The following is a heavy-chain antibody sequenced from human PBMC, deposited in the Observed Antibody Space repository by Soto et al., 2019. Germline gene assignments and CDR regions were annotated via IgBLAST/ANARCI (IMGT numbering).Heavy chain of an antibody. CDR1: GGTFSSYA. CDR3: ARDRGSSGYYYYYFDY. CDR2: IIPIFGTA. Sequence: GASVKVSCKASGGTFSSYAISWVRQAPGQGLEWMGGIIPIFGTANYAQKFQGRVTITADESTSTAYMELSSLRSEDTAVYYCARDRGSSGYYYYYFDYWGQGTLVTVSS. D-gene: IGHD3-22*01. V-gene: IGHV1-69*13. J-gene: IGHJ4*02.